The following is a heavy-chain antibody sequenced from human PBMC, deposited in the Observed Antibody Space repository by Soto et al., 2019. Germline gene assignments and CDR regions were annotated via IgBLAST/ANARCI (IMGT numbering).Heavy chain of an antibody. J-gene: IGHJ6*02. V-gene: IGHV1-69*06. CDR1: GGTFSSYA. CDR2: IIPIFGTA. Sequence: QVQLVQSGAEVKKPGSSVKVSCKASGGTFSSYAISWVRQAPGQGLEWMGGIIPIFGTANYAQKFQGRVTITADKSTSTSYMELSSLRSEDTAVYYCARGGSYSLYWYYGMDVWGQGTTVTVSS. D-gene: IGHD1-26*01. CDR3: ARGGSYSLYWYYGMDV.